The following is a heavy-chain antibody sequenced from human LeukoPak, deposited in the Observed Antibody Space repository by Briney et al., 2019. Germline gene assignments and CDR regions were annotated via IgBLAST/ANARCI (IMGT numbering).Heavy chain of an antibody. J-gene: IGHJ3*02. CDR1: GYTFTAYY. CDR3: ARDLNYYDSSGVDAFDI. CDR2: IIPIFGTA. V-gene: IGHV1-69*13. D-gene: IGHD3-22*01. Sequence: SVKVSCKASGYTFTAYYIHWVRQAPGQGLEWMGGIIPIFGTANYAQKFQGRVTITADESTSTAYMELSSLRSEDTAVYYCARDLNYYDSSGVDAFDIWGQGTMVTVSS.